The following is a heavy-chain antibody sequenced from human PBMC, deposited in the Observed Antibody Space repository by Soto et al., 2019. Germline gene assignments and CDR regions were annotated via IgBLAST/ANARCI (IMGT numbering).Heavy chain of an antibody. CDR3: VLERTGTGVFDY. J-gene: IGHJ4*02. CDR1: GHTFSGHH. CDR2: IDLDTGNT. V-gene: IGHV1-2*02. D-gene: IGHD1-1*01. Sequence: QVHLVQSGAEVKKPGASLKVSCKASGHTFSGHHMHWVRQAPGHGLEWMTYIDLDTGNTASSQKFQGRVTTTRDTSFTTAYMDLSGLGSDDTALYYCVLERTGTGVFDYWGQGTRVTVSS.